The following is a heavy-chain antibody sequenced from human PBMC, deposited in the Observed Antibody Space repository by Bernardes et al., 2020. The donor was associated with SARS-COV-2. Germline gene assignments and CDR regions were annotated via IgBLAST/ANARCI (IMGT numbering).Heavy chain of an antibody. J-gene: IGHJ6*02. Sequence: SETLSLTCAVYGGSFSGYYWSWIRQPPGKGLEWIGYIYYSGSTNYNPSLKSRVTISVDTSKNQFSLKLSSVTAADTAVYYCARVRGSSWNYYYYGMDVWGQGTTVTVSS. V-gene: IGHV4-59*01. CDR2: IYYSGST. CDR3: ARVRGSSWNYYYYGMDV. CDR1: GGSFSGYY. D-gene: IGHD6-13*01.